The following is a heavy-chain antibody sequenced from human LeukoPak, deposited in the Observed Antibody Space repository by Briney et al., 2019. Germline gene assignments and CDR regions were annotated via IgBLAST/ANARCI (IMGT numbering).Heavy chain of an antibody. Sequence: PGGSLRLSCAASGFIFNHYAMSWVRQAPGKGLECVAKIQQDGSDQSGSEKNYLDSVKGRFTISRDNAKNSLYLEMNSLRVEDTAVYYCASSRVRGVITYYWGQGTLVTVSS. CDR2: IQQDGSDQSGSEK. CDR3: ASSRVRGVITYY. V-gene: IGHV3-7*01. J-gene: IGHJ4*02. D-gene: IGHD3-10*01. CDR1: GFIFNHYA.